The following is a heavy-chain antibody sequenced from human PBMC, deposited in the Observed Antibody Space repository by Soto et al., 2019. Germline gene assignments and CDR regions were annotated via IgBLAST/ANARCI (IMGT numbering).Heavy chain of an antibody. CDR1: GYTFTSYY. CDR3: ARKRSAPQDAFDI. CDR2: INPSGGST. J-gene: IGHJ3*02. D-gene: IGHD2-15*01. V-gene: IGHV1-46*01. Sequence: GPSVKVSCKASGYTFTSYYMHWVRQAPGQGLEWMGIINPSGGSTSYAQKFQGRVTMTRDTSTSTVYMELSSLRSEDTAVYYCARKRSAPQDAFDIWGQGTMVTVSS.